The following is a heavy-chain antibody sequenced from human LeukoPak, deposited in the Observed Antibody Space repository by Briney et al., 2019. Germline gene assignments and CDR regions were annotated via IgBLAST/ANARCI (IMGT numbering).Heavy chain of an antibody. Sequence: GGSLRLSCAASGFTVSSNYMSWVRQAPGKGLEWVSVIYSGGSTYYADPVKGRFTISRDNSKNTLYLQMNSLRAEDTAVYYCARDGPSTTDAFDIWGQGTMVTVSS. CDR2: IYSGGST. V-gene: IGHV3-53*01. CDR3: ARDGPSTTDAFDI. J-gene: IGHJ3*02. D-gene: IGHD2/OR15-2a*01. CDR1: GFTVSSNY.